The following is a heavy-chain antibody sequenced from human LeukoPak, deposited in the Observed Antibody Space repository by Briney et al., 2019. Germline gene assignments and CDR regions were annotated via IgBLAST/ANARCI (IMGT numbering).Heavy chain of an antibody. Sequence: GGSLRLSCAGSGVTLSDYGIHWVRQAPGKGLEWVAVISYDGAITYYADSVKGRFTISRDNSKKTVDLRMNSLRAEDTAVYYCAKDFSGFGELLFFFGMDVWGQGTTVIVSS. V-gene: IGHV3-30*18. CDR3: AKDFSGFGELLFFFGMDV. CDR2: ISYDGAIT. D-gene: IGHD3-10*01. J-gene: IGHJ6*02. CDR1: GVTLSDYG.